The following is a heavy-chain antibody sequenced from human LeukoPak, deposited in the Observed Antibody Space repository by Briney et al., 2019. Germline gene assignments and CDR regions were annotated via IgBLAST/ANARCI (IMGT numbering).Heavy chain of an antibody. J-gene: IGHJ6*02. CDR2: IYSGGTT. V-gene: IGHV3-66*01. CDR3: AKDLDYYDPQRDSDYYYGMDV. Sequence: TGGSLRLSCAVSGFSVSNNYMNCVRQAPGKGLEWVSFIYSGGTTYYTDSVKVRLTISRDHSKNTLFLQMNSLRAEDTAVYYCAKDLDYYDPQRDSDYYYGMDVWGQGTTVTVSS. CDR1: GFSVSNNY. D-gene: IGHD3-22*01.